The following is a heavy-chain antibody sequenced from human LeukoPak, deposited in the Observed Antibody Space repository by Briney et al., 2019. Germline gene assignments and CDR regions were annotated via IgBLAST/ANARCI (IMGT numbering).Heavy chain of an antibody. V-gene: IGHV3-21*01. Sequence: PGGSLRLSCAASGFTFRSYNMNWVRQAPGKGLEWVSSISSSSSHIYYADSAKGRFTISRDNAKNSLYLQMNRLRAEDTAVYWCARDYIAYDPLDYWGQGTLVTVSS. J-gene: IGHJ4*02. CDR3: ARDYIAYDPLDY. CDR2: ISSSSSHI. D-gene: IGHD3-3*01. CDR1: GFTFRSYN.